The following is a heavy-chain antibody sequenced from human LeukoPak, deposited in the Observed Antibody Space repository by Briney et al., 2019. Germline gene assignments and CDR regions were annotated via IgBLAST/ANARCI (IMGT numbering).Heavy chain of an antibody. D-gene: IGHD5-24*01. J-gene: IGHJ3*02. CDR2: FYYNGNT. V-gene: IGHV4-39*07. CDR3: AGDSFSVNNCLGRAFDI. CDR1: GGSISSSGYF. Sequence: SETLSLTCTVSGGSISSSGYFWGWIRQPPGKGLEWIGSFYYNGNTYYNPSLKSRVTTSVDTSKNQFSLKPNSVTAAEPAVYFLAGDSFSVNNCLGRAFDIWGQGTMVTGSS.